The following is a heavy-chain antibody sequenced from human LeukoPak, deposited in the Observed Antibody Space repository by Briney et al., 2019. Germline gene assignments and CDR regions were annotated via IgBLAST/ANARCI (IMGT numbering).Heavy chain of an antibody. CDR1: GFTFSSYE. CDR2: ISSGGTTI. CDR3: ARDPPGYNS. J-gene: IGHJ4*02. D-gene: IGHD6-13*01. V-gene: IGHV3-48*03. Sequence: GGSLRLSCAASGFTFSSYEMNWVRQAPGQGLEWVSYISSGGTTIYYAESVKGRFTISRDNAKNSLYLQMNSLRAEDTAVYYCARDPPGYNSWGQGTLVTVSS.